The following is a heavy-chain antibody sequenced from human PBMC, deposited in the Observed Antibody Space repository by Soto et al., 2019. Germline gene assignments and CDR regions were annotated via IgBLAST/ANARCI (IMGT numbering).Heavy chain of an antibody. J-gene: IGHJ4*02. D-gene: IGHD3-9*01. CDR2: INPRNGNT. Sequence: GASEKVSCKGSVYTFPRYAMNWVRQAPGQRPEWMGWINPRNGNTKSSQRFQGRVTITMDTSASTAYMELSSLTSEDTAVYYCARRGALTSYYYGYYFDYWGQGTLVTVSS. CDR1: VYTFPRYA. CDR3: ARRGALTSYYYGYYFDY. V-gene: IGHV1-3*01.